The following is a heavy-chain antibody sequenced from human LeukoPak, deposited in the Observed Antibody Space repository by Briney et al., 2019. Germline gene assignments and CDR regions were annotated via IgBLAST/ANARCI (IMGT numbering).Heavy chain of an antibody. CDR2: ISYDESNK. V-gene: IGHV3-30*18. CDR1: GFTFSNYW. D-gene: IGHD1-26*01. Sequence: PGGSLRLSCAASGFTFSNYWMHWVRQAPGKGLEWVAVISYDESNKYYADSVKGRFTISRDNSKNTLYLQMNSLRAEDTAVYYCAKDHSGSYYPNWFDPWGQGTRVTVSS. CDR3: AKDHSGSYYPNWFDP. J-gene: IGHJ5*02.